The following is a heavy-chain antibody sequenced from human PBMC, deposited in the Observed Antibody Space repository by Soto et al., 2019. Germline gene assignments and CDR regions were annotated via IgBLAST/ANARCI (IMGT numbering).Heavy chain of an antibody. D-gene: IGHD2-15*01. CDR3: ARCSRNSCYPYGVDV. Sequence: EVQLVESGGGLVQPGGSLRLSCAASGFTFSNCGMNWVRQTPGKGLEWVSYISDSGATKHYADSVKGRFTISRDNGKDSLYLQMNSLRDEDTAVYFCARCSRNSCYPYGVDVWGQGATVTVSS. V-gene: IGHV3-48*02. J-gene: IGHJ6*02. CDR2: ISDSGATK. CDR1: GFTFSNCG.